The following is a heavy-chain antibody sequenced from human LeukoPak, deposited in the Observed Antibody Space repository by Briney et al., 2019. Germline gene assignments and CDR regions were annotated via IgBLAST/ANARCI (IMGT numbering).Heavy chain of an antibody. D-gene: IGHD2-2*02. CDR1: GGSISSYY. CDR2: IYYSGST. J-gene: IGHJ5*02. CDR3: AGQDIVVVPAAIAYNWYDP. Sequence: SETLSLTCTVSGGSISSYYWSWIRQPPGKGLEWIGYIYYSGSTTYNPSLKSRVTISVDTSKNQFSLKLSSVTAADTAVYYCAGQDIVVVPAAIAYNWYDPWGQGTLVTVSS. V-gene: IGHV4-59*08.